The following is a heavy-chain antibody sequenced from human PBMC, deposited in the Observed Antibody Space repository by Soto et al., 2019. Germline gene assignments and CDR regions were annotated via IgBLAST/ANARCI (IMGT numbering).Heavy chain of an antibody. CDR1: GFTFSSSA. J-gene: IGHJ6*02. CDR2: ISYDGNNK. CDR3: ERDRSRDYYYYGLEV. V-gene: IGHV3-30-3*01. Sequence: XESLRLSFAASGFTFSSSAMHWVRQAPGKGLEWVAVISYDGNNKYYADSVKGRFTISRDNSKNTLYLQMNSLRAEDTAVYYCERDRSRDYYYYGLEVWGQGTTVTVSS. D-gene: IGHD3-10*01.